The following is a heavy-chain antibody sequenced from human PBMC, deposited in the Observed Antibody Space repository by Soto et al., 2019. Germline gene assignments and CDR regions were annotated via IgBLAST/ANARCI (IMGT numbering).Heavy chain of an antibody. V-gene: IGHV4-39*01. CDR1: GGSISSSSYY. Sequence: QLLLQESGPGLVKSSETLSLTCSVSGGSISSSSYYWNWIRQSPGKGLEWIGSVSYSGTTYYNPSLKRRVTISVDTYNQFSLKLSSVTAADTAYYFCARRPMVGAVAENAFDIWGQGTRVTVSS. D-gene: IGHD6-19*01. CDR2: VSYSGTT. CDR3: ARRPMVGAVAENAFDI. J-gene: IGHJ3*02.